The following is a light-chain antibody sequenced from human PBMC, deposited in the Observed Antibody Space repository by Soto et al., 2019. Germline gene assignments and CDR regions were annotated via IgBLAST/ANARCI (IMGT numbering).Light chain of an antibody. CDR2: EDN. V-gene: IGLV1-51*01. Sequence: SVVPQPRSVSAPRGQRVTNSCSGSTSNIGNNFVSWYQQLPGTAPKLLMYEDNKRPSGIPDRISGSKSGTSATLGITGLQTGDEADYYCGTWDSSLSANVFRTGTKAPS. CDR1: TSNIGNNF. J-gene: IGLJ1*01. CDR3: GTWDSSLSANV.